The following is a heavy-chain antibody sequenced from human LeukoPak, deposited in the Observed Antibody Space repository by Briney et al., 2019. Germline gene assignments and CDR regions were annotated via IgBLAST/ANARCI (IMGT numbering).Heavy chain of an antibody. CDR1: GGSISSFY. Sequence: SETLSLTCTVSGGSISSFYWTWIRQPPGKGLEWIGYLYYSGSTNYNPSLKSRVTISLDTSKNQVSLKLSSVTAADTAVYYCARDATMVRAGTMDVWGKGTTVTVSS. J-gene: IGHJ6*03. CDR2: LYYSGST. CDR3: ARDATMVRAGTMDV. D-gene: IGHD3-10*01. V-gene: IGHV4-59*01.